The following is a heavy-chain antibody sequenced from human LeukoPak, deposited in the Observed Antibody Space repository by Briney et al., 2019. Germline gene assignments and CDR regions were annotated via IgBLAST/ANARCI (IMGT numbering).Heavy chain of an antibody. CDR1: GFTFNRFW. V-gene: IGHV3-15*01. CDR3: TTDWGVVGSGYYQRLDY. J-gene: IGHJ4*02. D-gene: IGHD3-22*01. CDR2: IKSKTDGGTT. Sequence: SGGSLRLSCVASGFTFNRFWMAWVRQAPGKGLEWVGRIKSKTDGGTTDYAAPVKGRFTISRDDSKNTLYLQMNSLKTEDTAVYYCTTDWGVVGSGYYQRLDYWGQGTLVAVSS.